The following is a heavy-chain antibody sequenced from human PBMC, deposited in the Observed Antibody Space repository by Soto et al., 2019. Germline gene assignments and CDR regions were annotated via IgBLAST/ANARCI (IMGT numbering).Heavy chain of an antibody. CDR3: ARAPPGGDYGRIFEF. J-gene: IGHJ4*01. V-gene: IGHV4-31*03. Sequence: SETLSLTCTVSGVSIASDDHYWSWIRQHPGKGLEWIGYMSYSGTTYYNPPLRSRVTISVDTSKSQFSLKLSSVTAADTAVYFCARAPPGGDYGRIFEFWGHGTLVTVSS. D-gene: IGHD4-17*01. CDR2: MSYSGTT. CDR1: GVSIASDDHY.